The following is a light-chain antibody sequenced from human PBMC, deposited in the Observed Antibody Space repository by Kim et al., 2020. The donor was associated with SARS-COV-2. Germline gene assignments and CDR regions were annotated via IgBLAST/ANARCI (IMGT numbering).Light chain of an antibody. J-gene: IGKJ1*01. Sequence: EIVLTQSPATLSLSPGERATLSCRTSQSVNSYLAWYQQRPGQAPRLLIYDASNRATGIPARFSGSGSGTDFTLTISSLEPEDFAVYYCQQRSTWWTFGQGTKLEI. CDR2: DAS. CDR3: QQRSTWWT. V-gene: IGKV3-11*01. CDR1: QSVNSY.